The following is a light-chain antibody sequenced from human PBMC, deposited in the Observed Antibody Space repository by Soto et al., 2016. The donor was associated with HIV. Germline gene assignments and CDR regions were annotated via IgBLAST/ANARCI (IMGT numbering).Light chain of an antibody. CDR2: KDT. CDR1: TLPKQY. CDR3: QVWDSTTDQVV. Sequence: SYELTQPPSVSVSPGQTARITCSGDTLPKQYAYWYQQKPGQAPVVVVYKDTERPSGIPERFSGSNSGNTATLTISRVEAGDEADYYCQVWDSTTDQVVFGGGTKLTVL. V-gene: IGLV3-25*02. J-gene: IGLJ3*02.